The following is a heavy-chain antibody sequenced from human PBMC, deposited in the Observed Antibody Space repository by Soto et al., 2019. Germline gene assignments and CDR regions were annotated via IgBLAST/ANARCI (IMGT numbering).Heavy chain of an antibody. V-gene: IGHV3-23*01. J-gene: IGHJ4*02. CDR1: GFTFSSYD. CDR3: AKVTGGISRDVPFDD. CDR2: ISGSGGST. Sequence: VSLRLSCPASGFTFSSYDMSWVRQAPGKGLEWVSAISGSGGSTYYADSVKGRFTISRDNSKNTLYLQMNSLRAEDTAVYYCAKVTGGISRDVPFDDWGQGTLVTVSS. D-gene: IGHD3-10*01.